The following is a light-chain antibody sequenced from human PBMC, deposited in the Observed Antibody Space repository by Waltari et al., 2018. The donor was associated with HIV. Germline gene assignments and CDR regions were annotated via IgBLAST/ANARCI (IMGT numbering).Light chain of an antibody. V-gene: IGLV2-23*02. J-gene: IGLJ3*02. CDR1: TIDVGTYKL. CDR2: EVS. Sequence: QSALTQPASVSGSPGQSITISCSGTTIDVGTYKLVSWYQQHPGKAPKLKMYEVSKRPSGVSNRFSGSKSGNTASLTISGLQAEDEADYYCCSYAGTSTWVFGGGTKLTVL. CDR3: CSYAGTSTWV.